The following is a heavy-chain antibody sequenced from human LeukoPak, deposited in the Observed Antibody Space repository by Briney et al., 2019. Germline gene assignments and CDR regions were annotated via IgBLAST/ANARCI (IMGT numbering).Heavy chain of an antibody. J-gene: IGHJ4*01. CDR1: GYTFTDYF. V-gene: IGHV1-2*02. Sequence: ASVKVSCKASGYTFTDYFMHWVRQAPGQGLEWMGWINPNSGGTNYAQKFQGRVTMTRDTFISTAYMELRSLTSDDTALYYCARDNHGDRSFDYWGHGTLVTISS. CDR2: INPNSGGT. CDR3: ARDNHGDRSFDY. D-gene: IGHD4-17*01.